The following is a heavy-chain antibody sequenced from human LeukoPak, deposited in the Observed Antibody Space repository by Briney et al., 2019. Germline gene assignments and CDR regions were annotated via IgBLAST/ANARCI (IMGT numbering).Heavy chain of an antibody. CDR3: AKDSKRWKTYYYEAGSYYFDY. V-gene: IGHV3-30*18. CDR2: ISYDGSNK. CDR1: GFTFSSYG. J-gene: IGHJ4*02. D-gene: IGHD3-10*01. Sequence: GGSLRLSCAASGFTFSSYGMHWVRQAPGKGLEWVAVISYDGSNKYYADSVKGRFTISRDNSKNTLYLQMNSLRPEDTAVYYCAKDSKRWKTYYYEAGSYYFDYWGQGTRVTVSP.